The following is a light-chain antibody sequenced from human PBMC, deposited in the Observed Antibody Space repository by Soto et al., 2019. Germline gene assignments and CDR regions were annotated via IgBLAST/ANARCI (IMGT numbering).Light chain of an antibody. Sequence: EIVLTQSPGTLSFSPGERATLSCRASQSVSSSYLAWYQQKPGQAPRLLIYGAASRASGIPDRFSGSGSGTDFTLTVSRLEPEDFAVYYCQQYGISPYTSGQGTKLEIK. V-gene: IGKV3-20*01. CDR2: GAA. CDR1: QSVSSSY. J-gene: IGKJ2*01. CDR3: QQYGISPYT.